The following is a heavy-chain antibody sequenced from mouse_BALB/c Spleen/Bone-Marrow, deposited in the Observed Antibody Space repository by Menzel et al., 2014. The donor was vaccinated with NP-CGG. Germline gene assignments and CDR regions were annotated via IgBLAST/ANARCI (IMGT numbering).Heavy chain of an antibody. J-gene: IGHJ2*01. V-gene: IGHV5-9*02. D-gene: IGHD1-2*01. CDR1: GFAFSSYD. CDR3: ARLLRLRYFDY. Sequence: EVQRVESGGGLVKPGGSLKLSCAASGFAFSSYDMSWARQTPEKRLEWVATISSGGSYTYYPDSVKGRFTISRDNARNTLYLQMSSLRSEDTALYYCARLLRLRYFDYWGQGTTLTVSS. CDR2: ISSGGSYT.